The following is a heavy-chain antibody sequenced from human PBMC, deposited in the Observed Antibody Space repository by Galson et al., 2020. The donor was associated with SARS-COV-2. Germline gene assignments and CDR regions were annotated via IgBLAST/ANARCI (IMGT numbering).Heavy chain of an antibody. CDR1: GYTFSSYW. V-gene: IGHV3-7*01. CDR3: ARWSAGATHGESDY. J-gene: IGHJ4*02. Sequence: GGSLRLSCAASGYTFSSYWMSWVRQVPGKGLEWVANINQDESEKYYVESVNGRLTISRDNTKSPLYLQMNSLRAEDTAVYYCARWSAGATHGESDYWGQGTLVTVSS. CDR2: INQDESEK. D-gene: IGHD1-26*01.